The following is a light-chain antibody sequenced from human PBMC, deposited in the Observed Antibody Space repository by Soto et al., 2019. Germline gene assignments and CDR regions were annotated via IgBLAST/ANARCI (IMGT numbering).Light chain of an antibody. V-gene: IGKV1D-12*01. CDR3: QQAYSFPIT. CDR1: QDIAAY. CDR2: AAS. Sequence: DIQVTQSTSSVSASVGDRVTITCRASQDIAAYLAWYQHKPGRAPELLIHAASSLQSGVPSRFSGSGSGTDFTLTINSLQPEDFATYYCQQAYSFPITFGQGTRLEI. J-gene: IGKJ5*01.